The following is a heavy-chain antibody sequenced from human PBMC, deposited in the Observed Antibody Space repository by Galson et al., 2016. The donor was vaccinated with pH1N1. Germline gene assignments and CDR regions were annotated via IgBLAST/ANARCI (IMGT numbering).Heavy chain of an antibody. V-gene: IGHV1-69*13. CDR3: ARTDTYYNDGSALTN. Sequence: SVKVSCKASGGTFSWYAISWVRQAPGQGLEWMGGIMAMFGKVNYAQKFQGRVTITADGSTTTGYVGLSSLRSEDTAVYYCARTDTYYNDGSALTNWGQGTQVSVSS. D-gene: IGHD3-22*01. CDR1: GGTFSWYA. CDR2: IMAMFGKV. J-gene: IGHJ4*02.